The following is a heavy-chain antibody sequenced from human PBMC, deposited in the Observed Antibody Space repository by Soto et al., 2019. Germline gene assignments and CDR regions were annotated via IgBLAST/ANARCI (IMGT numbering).Heavy chain of an antibody. Sequence: EVQVVESGGGLVQSGRSLRLSFAASGFTFAEYAMYWVRQAPGKGLEWVSGISWNSGNIGYADFVNGCFTISRDNAKNSLYLQMNSLRAEDTALYYCAGGSSYDFGFWGQGTLVTVSS. D-gene: IGHD5-12*01. CDR2: ISWNSGNI. CDR1: GFTFAEYA. J-gene: IGHJ4*02. V-gene: IGHV3-9*01. CDR3: AGGSSYDFGF.